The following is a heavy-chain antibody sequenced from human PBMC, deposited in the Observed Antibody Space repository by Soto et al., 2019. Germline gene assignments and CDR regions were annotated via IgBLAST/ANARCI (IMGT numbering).Heavy chain of an antibody. Sequence: PGGSLRLSCAASGFTFSSYSMNWVRQAPGKGLEWVSYIGSGSTTMYYADSVKGRFTISRDNAKNSLYLQMNSLRAEDTAVYYCAKDLRNFPYSSGWFPPGGYYYYGMDVWGQGTTVTVSS. D-gene: IGHD6-19*01. J-gene: IGHJ6*02. CDR3: AKDLRNFPYSSGWFPPGGYYYYGMDV. V-gene: IGHV3-48*01. CDR2: IGSGSTTM. CDR1: GFTFSSYS.